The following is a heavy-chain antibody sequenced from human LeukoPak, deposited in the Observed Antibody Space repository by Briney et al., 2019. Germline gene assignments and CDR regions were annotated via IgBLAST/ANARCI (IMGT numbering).Heavy chain of an antibody. CDR2: IWYDGSNK. V-gene: IGHV3-30*02. J-gene: IGHJ4*02. D-gene: IGHD3-3*01. CDR3: AKDDHDLFDY. Sequence: GGSLRLSCAASGFTFSSYGIHWVRQAPGKGLEWVAFIWYDGSNKYYADSVKGRFTISRDNSKNTLYLQMNSLRAEDTAVYYCAKDDHDLFDYWGQGTLVTVSS. CDR1: GFTFSSYG.